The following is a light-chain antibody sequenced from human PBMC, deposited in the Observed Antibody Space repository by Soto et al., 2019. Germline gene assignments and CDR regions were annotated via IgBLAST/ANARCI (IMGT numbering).Light chain of an antibody. CDR3: QQYYSYPQT. CDR2: AAS. J-gene: IGKJ1*01. Sequence: AIRMTQSPSSLSASTGDRVTITCRASQGISSYLAWYQQNPGKAPKLLIYAASTSQSGVPSRFSGSGSGTDFTLTISCLQSEDFATYYCQQYYSYPQTFGQGTKVDIK. V-gene: IGKV1-8*01. CDR1: QGISSY.